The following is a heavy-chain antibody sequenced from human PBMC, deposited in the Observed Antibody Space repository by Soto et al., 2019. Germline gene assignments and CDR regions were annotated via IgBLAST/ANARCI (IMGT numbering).Heavy chain of an antibody. CDR2: INHSGST. CDR3: ARGSYYDILTGPRGAFDI. V-gene: IGHV4-34*01. J-gene: IGHJ3*02. D-gene: IGHD3-9*01. CDR1: GGSFSGYY. Sequence: SETLSLTCAVYGGSFSGYYWSWIRQPPGKGLKRIGEINHSGSTNYNPSLKSRVTISVDTSKNQFSLKLSSVTAADTAVYYRARGSYYDILTGPRGAFDIWGQGTMVTVSS.